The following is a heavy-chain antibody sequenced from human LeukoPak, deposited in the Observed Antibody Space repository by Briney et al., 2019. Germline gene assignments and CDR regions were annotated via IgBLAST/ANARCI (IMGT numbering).Heavy chain of an antibody. CDR3: ARDSGSGSYQTAIDY. CDR2: INPNSGGT. Sequence: ASVKVSCKASGYTFIVYYMHWVRQAPGQGLEWMGWINPNSGGTNYAQKFQGRVAMTRDTSISTAYMELSRLKSDDTAVYYCARDSGSGSYQTAIDYWGQGTLVTVSS. V-gene: IGHV1-2*02. D-gene: IGHD3-10*01. J-gene: IGHJ4*02. CDR1: GYTFIVYY.